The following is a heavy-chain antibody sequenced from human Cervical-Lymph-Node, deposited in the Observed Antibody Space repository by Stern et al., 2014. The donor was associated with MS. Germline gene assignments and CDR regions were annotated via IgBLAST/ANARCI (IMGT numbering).Heavy chain of an antibody. J-gene: IGHJ3*02. D-gene: IGHD1-26*01. CDR3: ARHVSGSYRIDAFDI. CDR2: IYYSGST. V-gene: IGHV4-59*08. CDR1: GGSISSYY. Sequence: VQLVESGPGLVKPSETLSLTCTVSGGSISSYYWSWIRQPPGKGLEWIGYIYYSGSTNYNPSLKSRVTISVDTSKNQFSLKLSSVTAADTAVYYCARHVSGSYRIDAFDIWGQGTMVTVSS.